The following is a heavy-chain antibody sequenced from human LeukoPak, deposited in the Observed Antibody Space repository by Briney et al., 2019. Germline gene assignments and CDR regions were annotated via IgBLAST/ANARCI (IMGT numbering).Heavy chain of an antibody. V-gene: IGHV4-30-4*08. CDR1: GGSISSGDYY. J-gene: IGHJ4*02. D-gene: IGHD6-25*01. CDR3: ARVTAYSSENYFDY. CDR2: IYYSGST. Sequence: PSETLSLTCTVSGGSISSGDYYWSWIRQPPGKGLEWIGYIYYSGSTYYNPSLKSRVTISVDTSKNQFSLKLSSVTAADTAVYYCARVTAYSSENYFDYWGQGTLVTVSS.